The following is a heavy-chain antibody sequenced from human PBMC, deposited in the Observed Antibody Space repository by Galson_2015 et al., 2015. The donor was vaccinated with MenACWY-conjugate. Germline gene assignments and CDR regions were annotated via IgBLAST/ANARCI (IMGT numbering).Heavy chain of an antibody. CDR2: ISADGSLQ. J-gene: IGHJ4*02. CDR1: GFTFSSYA. CDR3: ARGSSSWYYPSLDS. D-gene: IGHD6-13*01. V-gene: IGHV3-30*04. Sequence: SLRLSCAASGFTFSSYAMHWVRQAPGEGLEWVAVISADGSLQYYADSVKGRCTISRDSSKNTLYLHMNSLRAEDTAVYFCARGSSSWYYPSLDSWGQGTLVTVS.